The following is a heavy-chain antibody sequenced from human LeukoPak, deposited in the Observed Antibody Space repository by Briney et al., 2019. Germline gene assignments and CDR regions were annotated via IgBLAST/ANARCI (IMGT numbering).Heavy chain of an antibody. D-gene: IGHD4/OR15-4a*01. CDR3: AGGLRYGVNADFAY. Sequence: SVKVSCKASGFTFTSSAMQWVRQARGQRLEWIGWIVVGSGNTNYAQKFQERVTITRDMSTSTAYMALSSLRSEDTAVYYCAGGLRYGVNADFAYGGQGSSVTVPA. V-gene: IGHV1-58*02. CDR1: GFTFTSSA. J-gene: IGHJ4*02. CDR2: IVVGSGNT.